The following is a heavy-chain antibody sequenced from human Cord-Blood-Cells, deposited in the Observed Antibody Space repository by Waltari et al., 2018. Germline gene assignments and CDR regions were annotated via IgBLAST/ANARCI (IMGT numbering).Heavy chain of an antibody. CDR3: ATQASGDSSGYALAY. J-gene: IGHJ4*02. CDR2: INPSGGST. D-gene: IGHD3-22*01. Sequence: QVQLVQSGAEVKKPGASVKVSCKASGYTFTSYYMHWVRQAPGQGLEWVGIINPSGGSTSYAQKCQGRVTMTRDTSTSTVYMELSSLRSEDTAVYYCATQASGDSSGYALAYWGQGTLVTVSS. V-gene: IGHV1-46*01. CDR1: GYTFTSYY.